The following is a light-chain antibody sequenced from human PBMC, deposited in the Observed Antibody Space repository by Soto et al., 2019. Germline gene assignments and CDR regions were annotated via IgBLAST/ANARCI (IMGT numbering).Light chain of an antibody. V-gene: IGKV3-11*01. Sequence: DIVLTQSPATLSLSPGERDTLSCRASQSVSSYLAWYQQKPGQAPRLLIYDASNRATGIPARFSGSGSGTDFTLTISSLEPEDFAVYYCQQRSNWPVTFGPGTKVDIK. J-gene: IGKJ3*01. CDR3: QQRSNWPVT. CDR1: QSVSSY. CDR2: DAS.